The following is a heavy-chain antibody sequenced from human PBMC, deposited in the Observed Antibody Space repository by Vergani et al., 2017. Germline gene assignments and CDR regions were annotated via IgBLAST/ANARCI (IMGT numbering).Heavy chain of an antibody. Sequence: QVQLQESGPGLVRPSETLSLTCTVSGGSLSGYYRNWIRQTPGEGLEWIGYVEDSGYFNYNPSLKTRVSMSSDTANNQFSLMLSSVTVADTAVYYCARSIVSRNPPDYFDNWGQGTLVTVSS. CDR1: GGSLSGYY. J-gene: IGHJ4*02. CDR3: ARSIVSRNPPDYFDN. V-gene: IGHV4-59*01. CDR2: VEDSGYF. D-gene: IGHD1-14*01.